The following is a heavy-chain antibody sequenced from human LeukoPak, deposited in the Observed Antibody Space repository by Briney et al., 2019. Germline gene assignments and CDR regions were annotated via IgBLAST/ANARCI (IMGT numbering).Heavy chain of an antibody. CDR2: INPNSGGT. J-gene: IGHJ4*02. V-gene: IGHV1-2*02. CDR3: ARDRPDYGGKYLFDY. CDR1: GYTFTGYY. Sequence: GSVKVSCKASGYTFTGYYMHWVRQAPGQGLEWMGWINPNSGGTNYAQKFQGRVTMTRDTSISTAYMELSRLRSDDTAVYYCARDRPDYGGKYLFDYWGQGTLVTVSS. D-gene: IGHD4-23*01.